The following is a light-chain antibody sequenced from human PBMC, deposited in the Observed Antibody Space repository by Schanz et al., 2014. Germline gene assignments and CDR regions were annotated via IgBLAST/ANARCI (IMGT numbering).Light chain of an antibody. CDR1: SSDVGGYNY. J-gene: IGLJ2*01. CDR3: SSYAGSIKSVV. V-gene: IGLV2-8*01. Sequence: QSALTQPRSVSGSPGQSVTISCTGTSSDVGGYNYVSWYQQHPGKAPKLMIYEVSKRPSGVPDRFSGSKSDNTASLTVSGLQAVDEGDYFGSSYAGSIKSVVFGGGAKLTV. CDR2: EVS.